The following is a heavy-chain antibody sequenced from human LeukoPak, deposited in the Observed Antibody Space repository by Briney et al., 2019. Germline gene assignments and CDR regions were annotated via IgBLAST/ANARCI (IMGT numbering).Heavy chain of an antibody. CDR3: ARPLGSGTTLSYFDY. CDR1: GGTFSSYA. V-gene: IGHV1-69*13. J-gene: IGHJ4*02. CDR2: IIPIFGTA. Sequence: SVKVSCKASGGTFSSYAISWVRQAPGQGLEWMGGIIPIFGTANYAQKFQGRVAITADESTSTAYMELSSLRSEDTAVYYCARPLGSGTTLSYFDYWGQGTLVTVSS. D-gene: IGHD1-7*01.